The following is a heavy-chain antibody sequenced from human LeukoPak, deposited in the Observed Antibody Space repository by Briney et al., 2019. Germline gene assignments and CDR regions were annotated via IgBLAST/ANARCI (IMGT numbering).Heavy chain of an antibody. D-gene: IGHD2-2*01. J-gene: IGHJ4*02. Sequence: PGGSLRLSCAASGFTFSSYTLNWVRQAPGKGLGWVSSISSAGGYIYYADSVKGRFTISRDNAKNSLCLQMNSLRAVDTAVYYCAREIVSSNSFDNWGQGTLVTVSS. CDR1: GFTFSSYT. V-gene: IGHV3-21*01. CDR3: AREIVSSNSFDN. CDR2: ISSAGGYI.